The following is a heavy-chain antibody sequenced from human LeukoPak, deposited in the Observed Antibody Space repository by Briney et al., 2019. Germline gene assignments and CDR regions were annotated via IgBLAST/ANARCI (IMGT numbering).Heavy chain of an antibody. CDR3: AKVKFDWNPFDY. J-gene: IGHJ4*02. Sequence: GGSLRLSCTASGFTFSICAMSWVRQAPGKGLEWVSAISGGGGSTYYADSVKGRFTISRDNSNNTLYLQMNSLRAEDTAVYYCAKVKFDWNPFDYWGQGTLVTVSS. D-gene: IGHD1-1*01. CDR2: ISGGGGST. CDR1: GFTFSICA. V-gene: IGHV3-23*01.